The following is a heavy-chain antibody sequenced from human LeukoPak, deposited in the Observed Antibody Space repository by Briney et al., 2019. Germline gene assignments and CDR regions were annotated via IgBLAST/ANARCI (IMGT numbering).Heavy chain of an antibody. D-gene: IGHD3-3*01. Sequence: KTSETLSLTCTVSGGSISSGSYYWSWIRQPAGKGLEWIGRIYTSGSTNYNPSLKSRVTISVDTSKNQFSLKLSSVTAADTAVYYCARGHGTRPGMVLDYWGQGTLVTVSS. J-gene: IGHJ4*02. CDR1: GGSISSGSYY. V-gene: IGHV4-61*02. CDR3: ARGHGTRPGMVLDY. CDR2: IYTSGST.